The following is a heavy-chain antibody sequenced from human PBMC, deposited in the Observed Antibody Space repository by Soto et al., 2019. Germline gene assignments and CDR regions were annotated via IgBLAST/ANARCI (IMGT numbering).Heavy chain of an antibody. D-gene: IGHD3-9*01. J-gene: IGHJ3*02. CDR3: AHSPYDILTGYEDAFDI. CDR2: IYWDDDK. CDR1: GSSHSTKREG. Sequence: NPVNHKQRLTKTCPSRGSSHSTKREGVGWIRQPPGKALEWLALIYWDDDKRYSPSLKSRLTSTKDTAKNQVVLTMTKLAPVDTATYYCAHSPYDILTGYEDAFDIWGQGTMVTVSS. V-gene: IGHV2-5*02.